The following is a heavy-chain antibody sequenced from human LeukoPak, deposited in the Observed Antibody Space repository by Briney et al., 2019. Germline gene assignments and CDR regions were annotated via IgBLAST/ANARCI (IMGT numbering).Heavy chain of an antibody. CDR2: IKRDGSEK. Sequence: GGSLRLSCAASGFTFSSYWMSWVRQAPGKGLEWVANIKRDGSEKYYVDSVKGRFTISRDNAKNSLYLQMNSLRAEDTAVYYCASIVDTAMVTWAFDIWGQGTMVTVSS. CDR3: ASIVDTAMVTWAFDI. D-gene: IGHD5-18*01. V-gene: IGHV3-7*01. J-gene: IGHJ3*02. CDR1: GFTFSSYW.